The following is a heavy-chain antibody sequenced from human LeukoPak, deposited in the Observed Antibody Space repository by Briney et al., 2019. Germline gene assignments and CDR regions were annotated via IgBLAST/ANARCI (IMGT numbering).Heavy chain of an antibody. Sequence: ILSLTCAVSGGSISSGGYSWSWIRQPPGKGLEWIGYIYHSGSTYYNPSLKSRVAISVDRSKNQFSLKLSSVTAADTAVYYCARAARYYYDSSGYWFSDWGQGTLVTVSS. V-gene: IGHV4-30-2*01. CDR2: IYHSGST. CDR3: ARAARYYYDSSGYWFSD. D-gene: IGHD3-22*01. J-gene: IGHJ4*02. CDR1: GGSISSGGYS.